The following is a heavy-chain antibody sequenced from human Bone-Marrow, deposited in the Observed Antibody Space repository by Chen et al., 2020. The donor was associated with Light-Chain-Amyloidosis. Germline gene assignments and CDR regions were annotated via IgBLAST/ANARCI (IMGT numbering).Heavy chain of an antibody. Sequence: EVKKHGESLKISCKGSGYTFPNYWIGWVRQMPGKGLEWMGVIYPDDSDARYSPSFEGQVTISADKSITTAYLQWRSLKASDTAMYYCARRRDGYNFDYWGQGTLVTVSS. J-gene: IGHJ4*02. D-gene: IGHD5-12*01. CDR3: ARRRDGYNFDY. CDR2: IYPDDSDA. V-gene: IGHV5-51*01. CDR1: GYTFPNYW.